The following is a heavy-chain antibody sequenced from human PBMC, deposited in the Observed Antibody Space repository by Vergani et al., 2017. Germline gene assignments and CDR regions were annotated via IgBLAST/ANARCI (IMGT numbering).Heavy chain of an antibody. Sequence: QVTLKESGPALVKPTQTLTLTCTLSGFSVNSHPMRVIWIRQPPGKALEWLARIDWDDDKFYDRSLKTRLTISKDTSKNQVVLRMTNMDPVDTAMYYCAQILAKNGYNDDGFDIWGQGTMVIVSS. CDR1: GFSVNSHPMR. D-gene: IGHD5-24*01. CDR3: AQILAKNGYNDDGFDI. CDR2: IDWDDDK. V-gene: IGHV2-70*04. J-gene: IGHJ3*02.